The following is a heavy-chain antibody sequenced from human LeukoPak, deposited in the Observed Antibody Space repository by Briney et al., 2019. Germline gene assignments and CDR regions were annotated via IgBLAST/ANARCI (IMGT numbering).Heavy chain of an antibody. Sequence: PGGSLRLSCAASGFTFSSYVMSWVRQASGKGLEWVSAISASGDGTYYADSVKGRFTMSRDNSKNTLYLQMNSLRADDTAVYYCAKSPGGAAGNRVFDYWGQGALVTVSS. D-gene: IGHD6-13*01. CDR3: AKSPGGAAGNRVFDY. V-gene: IGHV3-23*01. CDR2: ISASGDGT. CDR1: GFTFSSYV. J-gene: IGHJ4*02.